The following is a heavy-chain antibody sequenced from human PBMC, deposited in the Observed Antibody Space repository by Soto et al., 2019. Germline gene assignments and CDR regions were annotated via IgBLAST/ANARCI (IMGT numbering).Heavy chain of an antibody. D-gene: IGHD3-22*01. CDR3: ASTYSGYFDN. CDR2: IYYSGNT. CDR1: GGSISSGAYY. Sequence: SETLSLTCTVSGGSISSGAYYWNWIRQHPGKGLEWIAYIYYSGNTYYNPSLKSRITISVDTSKNQFSLKLSSVTAADTAVYYCASTYSGYFDNWGQGTPVTVSS. J-gene: IGHJ4*02. V-gene: IGHV4-31*03.